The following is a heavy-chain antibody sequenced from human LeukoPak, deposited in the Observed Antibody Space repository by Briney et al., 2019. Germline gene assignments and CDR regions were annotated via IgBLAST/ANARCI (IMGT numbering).Heavy chain of an antibody. CDR2: IYPGDYDT. CDR3: ARLVGATNHFDY. V-gene: IGHV5-51*01. D-gene: IGHD1-26*01. J-gene: IGHJ4*02. Sequence: GESQKISCKGSGYGFTSYWIGWVRQMPGKGLEWMGIIYPGDYDTRYSPSFQGQVAISADKSISTAYLQWSSLKASDTAMYYCARLVGATNHFDYWGQGTLVTVSS. CDR1: GYGFTSYW.